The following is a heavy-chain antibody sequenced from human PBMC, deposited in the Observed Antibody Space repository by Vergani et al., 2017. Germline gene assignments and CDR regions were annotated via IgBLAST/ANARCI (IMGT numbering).Heavy chain of an antibody. V-gene: IGHV3-7*01. CDR2: IKQDGSEK. D-gene: IGHD3-10*01. J-gene: IGHJ6*02. CDR1: GFTLSSYW. CDR3: ARDRYYLGSGSYPYFYYYGLDV. Sequence: EVQLVESGGGLVQPGGSLRVSCAASGFTLSSYWMSWVRQAPGKGLEWVANIKQDGSEKSYGDSVKGRFSVSRDNAKNSLYLQMNSLRAEDTGVYYCARDRYYLGSGSYPYFYYYGLDVGGQGTAVTVSS.